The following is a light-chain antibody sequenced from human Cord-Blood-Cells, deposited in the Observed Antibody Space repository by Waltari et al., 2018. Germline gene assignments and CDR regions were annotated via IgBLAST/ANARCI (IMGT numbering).Light chain of an antibody. Sequence: EIVLTQSPDFQSVTPKDKVKISCRASPSIGSSLHWYQQKQDQSSTLLLKYASQSFSGVPSRFCGSGSVTNFSLSINSLEAEDAATYYCHQSSSLPLTFGGGTKVEIK. V-gene: IGKV6-21*01. CDR3: HQSSSLPLT. CDR2: YAS. CDR1: PSIGSS. J-gene: IGKJ4*01.